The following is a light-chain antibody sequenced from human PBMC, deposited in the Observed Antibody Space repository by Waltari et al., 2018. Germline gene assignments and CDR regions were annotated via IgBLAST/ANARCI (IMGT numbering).Light chain of an antibody. Sequence: YALTQPPSVSVAPGQTARMICGGAKIGGNSVHWYQQKPGQAPVFVVFDDTNRPSGIPDRISGAKSGTTATLTISRVETGDEAAYFCQVWHNNRDTPWFGGGTKLTVL. CDR2: DDT. V-gene: IGLV3-21*02. CDR3: QVWHNNRDTPW. J-gene: IGLJ3*02. CDR1: KIGGNS.